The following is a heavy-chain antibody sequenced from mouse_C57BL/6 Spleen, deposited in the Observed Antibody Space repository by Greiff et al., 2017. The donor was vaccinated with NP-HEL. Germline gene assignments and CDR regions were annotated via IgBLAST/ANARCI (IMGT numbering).Heavy chain of an antibody. V-gene: IGHV5-6*01. CDR2: ISSGGSYT. J-gene: IGHJ4*01. D-gene: IGHD1-1*01. CDR3: GNYGSSEGYYAMDY. Sequence: VQLQQSGGDLVKPGGSLKLSCAASGFTFSSYGMSWVRQTPDKRLEWVATISSGGSYTYYPDSVKGRFTISRDNAKNTLYLQMSSLKSEDTAMYYCGNYGSSEGYYAMDYWGQGTSVTVSS. CDR1: GFTFSSYG.